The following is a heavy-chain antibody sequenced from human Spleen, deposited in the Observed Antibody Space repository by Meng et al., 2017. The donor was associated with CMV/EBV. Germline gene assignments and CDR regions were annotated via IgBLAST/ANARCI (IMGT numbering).Heavy chain of an antibody. CDR3: ATGGTKDFWSGYYYYYYGMDV. Sequence: GGSLRLSCAASGFTFSSYTMHWVRQAPGKGLEWVAVIWADGSKTIYADAVQGRFTISRDNTKNMLYLQMNSLRAEDTAVYYCATGGTKDFWSGYYYYYYGMDVWGQGTTVTVSS. CDR2: IWADGSKT. D-gene: IGHD3-3*01. J-gene: IGHJ6*02. CDR1: GFTFSSYT. V-gene: IGHV3-30*04.